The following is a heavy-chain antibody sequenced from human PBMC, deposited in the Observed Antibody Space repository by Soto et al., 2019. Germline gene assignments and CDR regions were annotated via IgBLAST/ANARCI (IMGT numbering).Heavy chain of an antibody. J-gene: IGHJ6*02. CDR3: ARGERRVYYYGMDV. CDR2: INHSGST. Sequence: QVQLQQWGAGLLKPSETLSLTCAVYGGSFSGYYWSWIRQPPGKGLEWIGEINHSGSTNYNPSLKSRVTISVDTSKNQFSLKLSSVTAADTAVYYCARGERRVYYYGMDVWGQGTTVTVSS. CDR1: GGSFSGYY. D-gene: IGHD1-1*01. V-gene: IGHV4-34*01.